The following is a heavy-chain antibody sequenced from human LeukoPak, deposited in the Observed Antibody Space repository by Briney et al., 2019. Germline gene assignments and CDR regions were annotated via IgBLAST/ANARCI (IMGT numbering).Heavy chain of an antibody. V-gene: IGHV4-59*01. CDR3: ARGDFYYGSRTYLGFDY. CDR1: GGSISSYY. CDR2: ISYTGTT. J-gene: IGHJ4*02. Sequence: PSETLSLTCTVSGGSISSYYWSWIRQPPGKGLEWIGYISYTGTTNYNPSLKSRVILSLDTSKNQFSLRLSSVTAADTAIYYCARGDFYYGSRTYLGFDYWGQGTLVTVSS. D-gene: IGHD3-10*01.